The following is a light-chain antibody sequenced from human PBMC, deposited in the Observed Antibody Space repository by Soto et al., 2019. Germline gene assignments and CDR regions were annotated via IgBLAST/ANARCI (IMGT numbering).Light chain of an antibody. V-gene: IGLV2-14*01. Sequence: QSALTQPASVSESPGQSITISCTGTSRDVGGYNYVSWYQQYPGKAPKLMIYGVTNRPSGVSNRFSGSKTGNTASLTISGLQAEDEAYYYCFSHRRGDSHVFGTGTKLTVL. CDR2: GVT. CDR1: SRDVGGYNY. CDR3: FSHRRGDSHV. J-gene: IGLJ1*01.